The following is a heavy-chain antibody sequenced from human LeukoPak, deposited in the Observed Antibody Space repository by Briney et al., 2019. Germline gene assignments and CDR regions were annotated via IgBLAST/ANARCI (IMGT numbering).Heavy chain of an antibody. CDR1: GITLSVYW. Sequence: PGGSLRLSCAASGITLSVYWMSWVRQAPGKGLEWVANIKQDGSEKYYRDSVQGRFTISRDNAKNSLYLQMNSLSAEDTAVYYCARSGSGYFDYWGQGSLVTVSS. J-gene: IGHJ4*02. V-gene: IGHV3-7*01. CDR2: IKQDGSEK. CDR3: ARSGSGYFDY.